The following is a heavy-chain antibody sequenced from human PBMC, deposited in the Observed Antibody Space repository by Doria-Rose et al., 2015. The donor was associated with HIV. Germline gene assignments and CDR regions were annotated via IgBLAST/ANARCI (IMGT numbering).Heavy chain of an antibody. V-gene: IGHV1-18*01. J-gene: IGHJ6*02. D-gene: IGHD3-22*01. Sequence: LEWMGRISAYNGNTNYAQKYQGRVTMTTDTSTSTAYMELRSLRSDDTAVYYCARSERLTMIVVETGYYYGMDVWGQGTTVTVSS. CDR2: ISAYNGNT. CDR3: ARSERLTMIVVETGYYYGMDV.